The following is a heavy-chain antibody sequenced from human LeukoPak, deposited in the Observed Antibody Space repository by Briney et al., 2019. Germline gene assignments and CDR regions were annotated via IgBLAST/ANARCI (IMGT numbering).Heavy chain of an antibody. V-gene: IGHV3-23*01. CDR1: GFTFSHYA. D-gene: IGHD6-13*01. CDR2: LTDSGDAT. CDR3: VAAFDY. J-gene: IGHJ4*02. Sequence: GGSLRLSCAVSGFTFSHYAMSWVRQAPGTGLEWVGSLTDSGDATYYADSVKGRLTISRDNSNSTLYLHISGLRAEDTAVYYCVAAFDYWGQGTLVTVSS.